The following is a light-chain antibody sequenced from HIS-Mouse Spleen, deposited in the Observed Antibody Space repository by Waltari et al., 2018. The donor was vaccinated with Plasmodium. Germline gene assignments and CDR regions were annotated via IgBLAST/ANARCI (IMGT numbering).Light chain of an antibody. CDR3: QQYDNLPPLFT. CDR1: QDISNY. V-gene: IGKV1-33*01. J-gene: IGKJ3*01. Sequence: DIQMTQSPSSLSASVGDRVTIPCQASQDISNYLNWYQQKPGKAPKLLIYDAANLETGVPSRCSGSGSGTDVTFTISSLQPEDIATYYCQQYDNLPPLFTFGPGTKVDIK. CDR2: DAA.